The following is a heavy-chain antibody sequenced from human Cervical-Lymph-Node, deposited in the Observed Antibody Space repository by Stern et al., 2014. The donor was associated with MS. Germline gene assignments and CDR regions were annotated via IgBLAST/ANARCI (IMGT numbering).Heavy chain of an antibody. CDR3: ARELSGMYGMDV. V-gene: IGHV4-31*03. Sequence: QVQLQESGPGLVKPSQTLSLTCPVSGGSINNGAYSWSWVRQHPGQGLEWLWYIDYSGAPYYNPSLKGRLTISVDTSKRHFSLKLTSVTAADTAVYYCARELSGMYGMDVWGQGTTVTVSS. CDR2: IDYSGAP. J-gene: IGHJ6*02. CDR1: GGSINNGAYS. D-gene: IGHD1-1*01.